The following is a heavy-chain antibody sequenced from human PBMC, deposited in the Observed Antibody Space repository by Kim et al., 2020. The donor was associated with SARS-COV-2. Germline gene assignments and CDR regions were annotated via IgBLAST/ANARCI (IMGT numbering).Heavy chain of an antibody. J-gene: IGHJ4*02. V-gene: IGHV6-1*01. Sequence: SQTLSLTCAISGDSVSSNSAAWNWIRQSPSRGLEWLGRTYYRSKWYNDYAVSVKSRITINPDTSKNQFSLQLNSVTPEDTAVYYCARADKYDYSNYQRRSVFDYWGQGTLVTVSS. CDR1: GDSVSSNSAA. CDR3: ARADKYDYSNYQRRSVFDY. D-gene: IGHD4-4*01. CDR2: TYYRSKWYN.